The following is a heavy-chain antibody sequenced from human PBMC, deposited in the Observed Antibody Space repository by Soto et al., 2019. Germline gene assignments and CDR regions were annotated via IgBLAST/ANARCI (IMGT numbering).Heavy chain of an antibody. J-gene: IGHJ3*01. CDR1: GFTISGNKY. D-gene: IGHD1-1*01. CDR3: ATWHEREHAYDV. V-gene: IGHV3-53*01. Sequence: DVQLVASGGGLIQPGESLSLSCVAFGFTISGNKYVACVRQAPGKGLEWVSALYDVDGSFYADSVKGRFTTSSDSSKTTVYLQMNDLRPDDTAVYYCATWHEREHAYDVWGQGTTVTVSS. CDR2: LYDVDGS.